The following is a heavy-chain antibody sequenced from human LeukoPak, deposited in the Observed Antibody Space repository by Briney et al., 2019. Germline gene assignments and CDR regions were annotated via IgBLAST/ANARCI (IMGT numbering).Heavy chain of an antibody. Sequence: PSETLSLTCAVSGGSISSSNWWNWVRQPPGKGLEWIGEINHRGKTNSNPSLESRVTLSVDTPKHQFSLQLTSVTAADTAVYYCARAASWYRDFLYYYYMDVWGEGTTVTISS. V-gene: IGHV4-4*02. CDR3: ARAASWYRDFLYYYYMDV. D-gene: IGHD3-16*01. CDR2: INHRGKT. CDR1: GGSISSSNW. J-gene: IGHJ6*04.